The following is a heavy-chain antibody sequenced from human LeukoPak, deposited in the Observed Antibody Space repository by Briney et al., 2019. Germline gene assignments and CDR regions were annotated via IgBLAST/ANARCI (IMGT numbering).Heavy chain of an antibody. CDR2: IYTGGGT. V-gene: IGHV3-53*01. J-gene: IGHJ4*02. Sequence: GGSLRLSCAASGFSVRTTYMSWVRQTPGKGLDWVSVIYTGGGTDHADSVKGRFTISRDNSKNTLALQMNSLRVEDTAIYYCTRSGYRHPYHFDSWGQGTLVTVSS. CDR1: GFSVRTTY. CDR3: TRSGYRHPYHFDS. D-gene: IGHD3-22*01.